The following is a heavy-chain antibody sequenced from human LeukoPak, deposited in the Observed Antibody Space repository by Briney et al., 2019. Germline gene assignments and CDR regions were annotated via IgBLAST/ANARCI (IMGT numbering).Heavy chain of an antibody. CDR2: INPSGGST. CDR1: GYTFTSYY. Sequence: ASVKVSCKASGYTFTSYYMHWVRQAPGQGLDWMGIINPSGGSTSYAQKFQGRVTMTRDTSTSTVYMELSSLRSEDTAVYYCARVSYGDYYDYWGQGTLVTVSS. J-gene: IGHJ4*02. V-gene: IGHV1-46*01. D-gene: IGHD4-17*01. CDR3: ARVSYGDYYDY.